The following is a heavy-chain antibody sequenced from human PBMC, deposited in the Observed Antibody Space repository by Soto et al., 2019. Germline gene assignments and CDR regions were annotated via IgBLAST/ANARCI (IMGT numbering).Heavy chain of an antibody. CDR3: VRDNSHIIVTPFDL. CDR1: GFTFSNFE. D-gene: IGHD2-21*01. Sequence: VGSLRLSCAASGFTFSNFEMNWVRQVPGKGLEWLSYISLRGTTTYYAGSVRGRFTISRDNAKNSVFLQMDSLRVEDTAIYYCVRDNSHIIVTPFDLWGQGTLVTVSS. CDR2: ISLRGTTT. J-gene: IGHJ4*02. V-gene: IGHV3-48*03.